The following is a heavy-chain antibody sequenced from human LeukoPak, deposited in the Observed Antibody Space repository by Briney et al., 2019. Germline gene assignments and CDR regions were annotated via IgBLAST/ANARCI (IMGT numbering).Heavy chain of an antibody. CDR3: ARAPDGYYFDY. V-gene: IGHV4-34*01. J-gene: IGHJ4*02. D-gene: IGHD3-10*01. CDR1: GGSFSGYY. Sequence: SETLSLTCAVYGGSFSGYYWSWIRQPPGKGLEWIGYIYYSGSTYYNPSLKGRVTISVDTSKNQFSLKLSSVTAADTAVYYCARAPDGYYFDYWGQGTLVTVSS. CDR2: IYYSGST.